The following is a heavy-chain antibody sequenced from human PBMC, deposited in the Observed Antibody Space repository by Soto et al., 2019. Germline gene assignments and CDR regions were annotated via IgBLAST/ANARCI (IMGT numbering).Heavy chain of an antibody. J-gene: IGHJ5*02. CDR1: GYTFTSYA. CDR2: INAGTGNT. V-gene: IGHV1-3*01. D-gene: IGHD3-16*01. Sequence: QVQLVQSGAEVKKPGASVKVSCKASGYTFTSYAMHWVRQAPGQRLEWMGWINAGTGNTKYSQKFQGRVTITRDTPASTADMELSSLRSEDTAVDYCARGYGGPIGWFDPWGQGTLVTVSS. CDR3: ARGYGGPIGWFDP.